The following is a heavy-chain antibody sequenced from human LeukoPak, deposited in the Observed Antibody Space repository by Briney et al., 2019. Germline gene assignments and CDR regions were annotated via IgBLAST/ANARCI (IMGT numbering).Heavy chain of an antibody. V-gene: IGHV3-23*01. D-gene: IGHD5-18*01. CDR2: ISGSGGST. CDR1: GFTFSSYA. CDR3: AKRPIQLWSTPLDY. J-gene: IGHJ4*02. Sequence: GGSLRLSCAASGFTFSSYAMSWVRQAPGKGLEWVSAISGSGGSTYYADSVKGRFTISRDNSKNPLYLQMNSLRAEDTAVYYCAKRPIQLWSTPLDYWGQGTLVTVSS.